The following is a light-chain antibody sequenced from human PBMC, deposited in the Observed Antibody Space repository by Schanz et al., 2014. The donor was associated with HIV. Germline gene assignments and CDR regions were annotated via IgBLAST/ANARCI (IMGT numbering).Light chain of an antibody. V-gene: IGLV2-14*03. CDR1: SSDVGVYNY. CDR3: QSYDSSLSVVV. J-gene: IGLJ2*01. Sequence: QSALTQPASVSGSPGQSITISCTGTSSDVGVYNYVSWYQQHPGKAPKLMIYDVNNRPSGVSNRFSGSKSGNTASLTISGLQAEDEADYYCQSYDSSLSVVVFGGGTKLTVL. CDR2: DVN.